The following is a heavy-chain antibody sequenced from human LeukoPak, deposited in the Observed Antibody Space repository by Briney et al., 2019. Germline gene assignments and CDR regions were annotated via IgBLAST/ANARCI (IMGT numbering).Heavy chain of an antibody. CDR1: GNSFNKYA. CDR2: FIPIFGTA. J-gene: IGHJ5*02. Sequence: SVKVSCKASGNSFNKYAITWVRQAPGQGLEWMGEFIPIFGTAKYAKKFQGRVTITADKSTSTAYMELSSLRSEDTAVYYCARRYDSSGYAPFDPWGRGTLVTVSS. V-gene: IGHV1-69*06. D-gene: IGHD3-22*01. CDR3: ARRYDSSGYAPFDP.